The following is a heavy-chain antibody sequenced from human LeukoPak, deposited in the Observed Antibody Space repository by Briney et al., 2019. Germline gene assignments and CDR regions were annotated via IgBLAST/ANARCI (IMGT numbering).Heavy chain of an antibody. Sequence: SVKVSCKASGGTLSSYAISWVRQALGQGLEWMGGIIPIFGTANYAQKFQGRVTIIADKSSSTVYMELSSLRSEDTAVYYCAREYNTASFPLGGLDYWGQGTLVTVSS. CDR1: GGTLSSYA. D-gene: IGHD1-14*01. V-gene: IGHV1-69*06. J-gene: IGHJ4*02. CDR3: AREYNTASFPLGGLDY. CDR2: IIPIFGTA.